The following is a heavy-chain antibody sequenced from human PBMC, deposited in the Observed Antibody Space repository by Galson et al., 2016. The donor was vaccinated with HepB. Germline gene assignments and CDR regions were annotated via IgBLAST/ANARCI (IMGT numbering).Heavy chain of an antibody. CDR1: GYTFTSYG. CDR3: ARDRIKVVPPVIDWFDP. V-gene: IGHV1-18*04. Sequence: SVKVSCKAFGYTFTSYGISWVRQAPGQGLEWMGWIATYNGDTNYAQKFQGRLTMTTDTSTTTAYMELRSLRFDDTAVYYCARDRIKVVPPVIDWFDPWGQGTLVTVSS. D-gene: IGHD2-2*01. J-gene: IGHJ5*02. CDR2: IATYNGDT.